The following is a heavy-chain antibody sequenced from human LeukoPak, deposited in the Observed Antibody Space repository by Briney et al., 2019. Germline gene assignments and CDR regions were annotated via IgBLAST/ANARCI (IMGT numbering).Heavy chain of an antibody. J-gene: IGHJ4*02. V-gene: IGHV5-51*01. CDR3: ARHGRSSYGIDY. D-gene: IGHD5-18*01. Sequence: GESLKISCKGSGDSFTTYWIGWVRQMPGKGLECMGIIYPGDSDTRYSPSFQGQVTITADKSVSTAYLQWSSLKASDTAMYYCARHGRSSYGIDYWGQGTLVTVSS. CDR2: IYPGDSDT. CDR1: GDSFTTYW.